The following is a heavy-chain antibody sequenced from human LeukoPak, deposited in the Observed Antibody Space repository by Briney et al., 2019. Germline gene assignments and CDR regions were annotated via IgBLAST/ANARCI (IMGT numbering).Heavy chain of an antibody. D-gene: IGHD4/OR15-4a*01. J-gene: IGHJ4*02. CDR2: IRYDGSNK. CDR1: GFTFSSYW. CDR3: ARRAGAYSHPYDY. Sequence: PGGSLRLSCAASGFTFSSYWMSWVRQAPGKGLEWVAFIRYDGSNKYYADSVKGRFTISRDNSKNTLYLQMNSLRAEDTAVYYCARRAGAYSHPYDYWGQGTLVTVSS. V-gene: IGHV3-33*08.